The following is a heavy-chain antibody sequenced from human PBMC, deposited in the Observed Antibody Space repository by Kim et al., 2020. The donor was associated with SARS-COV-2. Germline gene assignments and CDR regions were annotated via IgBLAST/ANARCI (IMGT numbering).Heavy chain of an antibody. CDR3: ARRLAARYDGMDV. V-gene: IGHV3-74*01. D-gene: IGHD6-6*01. J-gene: IGHJ6*02. Sequence: GGSLRLSCAASGFTLSSYWMHWFRQAPGKGLVWVSRVNSDGSVTAHADSVKGRFTISRDNAKNTLYLQMNSLRAEDTAVYFCARRLAARYDGMDVWGQGTTVTVSS. CDR1: GFTLSSYW. CDR2: VNSDGSVT.